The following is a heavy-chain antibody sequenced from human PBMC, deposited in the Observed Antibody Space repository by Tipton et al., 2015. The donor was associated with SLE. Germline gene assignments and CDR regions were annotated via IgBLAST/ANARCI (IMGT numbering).Heavy chain of an antibody. CDR2: IDPSDSYT. J-gene: IGHJ4*02. Sequence: VQLVQSGAEVKKPGESLRISCKGSGYSFTSYWISWVRQMPGKGLEWMGRIDPSDSYTNYSPSFQGHVTISADKSISTAYLQWSSLKASDTAMYYCARHAEPREKPEYYFDYWGQGTLVTVSS. CDR3: ARHAEPREKPEYYFDY. CDR1: GYSFTSYW. D-gene: IGHD1-14*01. V-gene: IGHV5-10-1*01.